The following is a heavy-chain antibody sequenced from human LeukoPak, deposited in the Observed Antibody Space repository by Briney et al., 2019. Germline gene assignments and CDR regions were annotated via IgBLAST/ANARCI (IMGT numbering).Heavy chain of an antibody. CDR1: GYTFTSYG. D-gene: IGHD2-8*01. V-gene: IGHV1-18*01. Sequence: ASVKVSCKASGYTFTSYGISWVRQAPGQGLEWMGWISASNGNTNYAQKLQGRVTMTTDTSTSTAYMELRSLRSDDTAVYYCARDLGYCTNGVCHTRFDYWGQGTLVAVSS. J-gene: IGHJ4*02. CDR3: ARDLGYCTNGVCHTRFDY. CDR2: ISASNGNT.